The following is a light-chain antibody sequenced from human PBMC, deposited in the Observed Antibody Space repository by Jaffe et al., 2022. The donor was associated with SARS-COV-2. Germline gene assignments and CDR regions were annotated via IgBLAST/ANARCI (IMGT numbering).Light chain of an antibody. CDR2: EVT. CDR3: CSYAGSSTYV. J-gene: IGLJ1*01. Sequence: QSALTQPASVSGSPGQSITISCTGTSSDVGSYNLVSWYQQHPGKAPKVMISEVTRRPSGVSHRFSGSKSGNTASLTISGLQAEDEADYYCCSYAGSSTYVFGTGTKVTVL. CDR1: SSDVGSYNL. V-gene: IGLV2-23*02.